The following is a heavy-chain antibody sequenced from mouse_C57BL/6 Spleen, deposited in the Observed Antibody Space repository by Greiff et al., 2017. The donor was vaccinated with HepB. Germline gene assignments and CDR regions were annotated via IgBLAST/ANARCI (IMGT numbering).Heavy chain of an antibody. Sequence: EVMLVESGGGLVQPGGSMKLSCVASGFTFSNYWMNWVRQSPEKGLEWVAQIRLKSDNYATHYAESVKGRFTISRDDSKSSAYLQMNNLRAEDTGIYYCTETAQAAWFAYWGQGTLVTVSA. J-gene: IGHJ3*01. CDR3: TETAQAAWFAY. CDR2: IRLKSDNYAT. CDR1: GFTFSNYW. D-gene: IGHD3-2*02. V-gene: IGHV6-3*01.